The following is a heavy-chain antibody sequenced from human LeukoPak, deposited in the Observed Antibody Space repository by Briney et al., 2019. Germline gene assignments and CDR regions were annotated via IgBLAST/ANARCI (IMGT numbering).Heavy chain of an antibody. V-gene: IGHV4-4*07. CDR1: GGSISSYY. J-gene: IGHJ5*02. CDR3: ASEAGDPRWLDP. Sequence: PSAPLSLPCTVSGGSISSYYWTWVRRSAGKGLEWIGRINTSGSTNYNPSLRSRVTMSVNTSKNQFSLNLTSVTAADTAVYSCASEAGDPRWLDPWGQGPLVTLSS. CDR2: INTSGST.